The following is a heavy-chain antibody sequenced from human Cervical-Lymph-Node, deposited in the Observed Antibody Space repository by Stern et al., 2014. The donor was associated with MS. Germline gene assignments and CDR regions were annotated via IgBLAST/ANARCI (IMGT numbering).Heavy chain of an antibody. D-gene: IGHD3-10*01. CDR2: VIPIIGTA. Sequence: QVQLVQSGAEVKKPGSSVKVSCKASGGTFSSYAFSWVRQAPGQGLEWLGGVIPIIGTANYAQKFQGRVTITADDSIKTVYMEVSSLRSEDTAVYYCARDQRHYGSGHYAFDIWGQGTMVTVSS. J-gene: IGHJ3*02. CDR1: GGTFSSYA. CDR3: ARDQRHYGSGHYAFDI. V-gene: IGHV1-69*01.